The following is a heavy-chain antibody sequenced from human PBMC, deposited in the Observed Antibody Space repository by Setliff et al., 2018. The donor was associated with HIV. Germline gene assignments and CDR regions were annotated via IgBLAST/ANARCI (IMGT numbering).Heavy chain of an antibody. V-gene: IGHV1-69*10. CDR2: IIPILGIA. CDR1: GGTFSSYA. D-gene: IGHD6-19*01. J-gene: IGHJ2*01. CDR3: ARSASSGWFGYFDL. Sequence: VASVKVSCKASGGTFSSYAISWVRQAPGQGLEWMGGIIPILGIANYAQKFQGRVTITADKSTSTAYMELRSLRSEDTAVYFCARSASSGWFGYFDLWGRGTLVTVSS.